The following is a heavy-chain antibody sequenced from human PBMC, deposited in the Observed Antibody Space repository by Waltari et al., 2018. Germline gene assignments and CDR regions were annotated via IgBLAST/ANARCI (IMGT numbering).Heavy chain of an antibody. CDR2: CEAEDGET. J-gene: IGHJ6*02. Sequence: QVQLVQSGAAVKKPGASVKLSCRVSGYTLTALSMHWVRQAPGKGLEWMGGCEAEDGETIYAQKFQGRVTITEETSTHTAYMALSGLKSEDTAVYYGATCMSIPALYGMDVWGQGTTVTVSS. D-gene: IGHD2-8*01. CDR1: GYTLTALS. V-gene: IGHV1-24*01. CDR3: ATCMSIPALYGMDV.